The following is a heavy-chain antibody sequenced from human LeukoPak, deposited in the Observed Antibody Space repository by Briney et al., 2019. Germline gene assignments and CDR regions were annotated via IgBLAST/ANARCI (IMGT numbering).Heavy chain of an antibody. CDR2: ISSSTYI. D-gene: IGHD4-17*01. CDR3: AREGATVTDAFDI. V-gene: IGHV3-21*01. J-gene: IGHJ3*02. CDR1: GFTFSSYS. Sequence: GGSLRLSCAASGFTFSSYSMNWVRQVPEKGLEWVSSISSSTYIYYADSVKGRFTISRDNAKNSLYLRMNSLRAEDTAVYYCAREGATVTDAFDIWGQGTLVTVSS.